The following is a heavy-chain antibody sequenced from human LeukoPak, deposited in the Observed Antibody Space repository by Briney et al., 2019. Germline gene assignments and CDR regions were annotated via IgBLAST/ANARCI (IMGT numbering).Heavy chain of an antibody. CDR2: FSSGGNT. J-gene: IGHJ4*02. CDR1: ADSISRNKYF. V-gene: IGHV4-39*07. Sequence: NSSETLSLTCTVAADSISRNKYFWGWIRKPPGKGLEWIGSFSSGGNTYYNPSLKSRVTMSMFTSGNQFSLKLKSLTAFDTSVYYCVRDRRRYSGSYYLDYWGQGTLVTVSS. D-gene: IGHD1-26*01. CDR3: VRDRRRYSGSYYLDY.